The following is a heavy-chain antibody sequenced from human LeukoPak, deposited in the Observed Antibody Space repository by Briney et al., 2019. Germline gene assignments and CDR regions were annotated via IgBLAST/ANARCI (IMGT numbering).Heavy chain of an antibody. D-gene: IGHD3-3*01. V-gene: IGHV3-23*01. CDR3: AKDDPHTIFGVVIIRAEEPNNYGMDV. Sequence: PGGSLRLSCAASGFTFSSYAMSWVRQAPGKGLEWVSAISGSGGSTYYADSVKGRFTISRDNSKNTLCLQMNSLRAEDTAVYYCAKDDPHTIFGVVIIRAEEPNNYGMDVWGQGTTVTVSS. J-gene: IGHJ6*02. CDR1: GFTFSSYA. CDR2: ISGSGGST.